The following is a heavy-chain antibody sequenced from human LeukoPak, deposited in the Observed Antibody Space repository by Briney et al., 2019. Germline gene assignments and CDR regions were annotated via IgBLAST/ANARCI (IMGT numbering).Heavy chain of an antibody. CDR3: ARGLSGYSSSLGS. D-gene: IGHD6-6*01. CDR2: ISGSGGST. CDR1: GFTFSSYA. Sequence: GGSLRLSCAASGFTFSSYAMSWVRQAPGKGLEWVSAISGSGGSTYYADSVKGRFTISRDNAKNTLYLQMRSLRAEDTAVYYCARGLSGYSSSLGSWGQGTLVTVSS. J-gene: IGHJ5*02. V-gene: IGHV3-23*01.